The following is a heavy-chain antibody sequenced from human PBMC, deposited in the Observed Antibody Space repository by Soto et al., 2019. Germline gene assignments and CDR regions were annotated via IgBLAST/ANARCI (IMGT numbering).Heavy chain of an antibody. CDR3: ARGRASTGPFDY. Sequence: SVKVSCKASGGTFSSYAISWVRQAPGQGLEWMGGIIPIFGTANYAQKFQGGVTITADESTSTAYMELSSLRSEDTAVYYCARGRASTGPFDYWGQGTLVTVSS. V-gene: IGHV1-69*13. D-gene: IGHD7-27*01. J-gene: IGHJ4*02. CDR1: GGTFSSYA. CDR2: IIPIFGTA.